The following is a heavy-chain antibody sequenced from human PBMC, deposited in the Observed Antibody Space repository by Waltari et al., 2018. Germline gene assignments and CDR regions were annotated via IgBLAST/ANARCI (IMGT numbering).Heavy chain of an antibody. CDR1: GFTFSSYA. CDR2: ISGSGGIT. Sequence: EVQLLESGGGLVQPGGSLRLSCAASGFTFSSYAMSWVRQAPGKGLEWVSAISGSGGITYYADSVKGRFTISRDNSKNTLYLQMNSLRAEDTAVYYCAKDEPYYYGSGSYYMGYWGQGTLVTVSS. V-gene: IGHV3-23*01. J-gene: IGHJ4*02. D-gene: IGHD3-10*01. CDR3: AKDEPYYYGSGSYYMGY.